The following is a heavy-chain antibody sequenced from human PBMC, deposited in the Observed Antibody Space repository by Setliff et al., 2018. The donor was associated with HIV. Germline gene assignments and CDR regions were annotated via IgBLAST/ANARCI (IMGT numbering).Heavy chain of an antibody. CDR1: GGTFNRYS. CDR3: ATKVYCTNGVCLDAFDI. CDR2: IVPNSAGT. J-gene: IGHJ3*02. V-gene: IGHV1-2*02. D-gene: IGHD2-8*01. Sequence: ASVKVSCKAPGGTFNRYSITWIRQAPGQGLEWMGGIVPNSAGTNYAQKFQGRVTMTRDTSISTAYMELSRLRSDDTAVYYCATKVYCTNGVCLDAFDIWGQGTMVTV.